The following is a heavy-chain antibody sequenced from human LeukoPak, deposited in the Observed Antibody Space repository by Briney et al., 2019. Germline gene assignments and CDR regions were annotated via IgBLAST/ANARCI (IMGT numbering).Heavy chain of an antibody. CDR3: AKLLYISSSWDF. V-gene: IGHV3-11*04. Sequence: GGSLRLSCAASGFTFSDYYMSWIRQAPGKGLEWVSYISSSGSTIYYADSVKGRFTISRDNAKNSLYLQMNSLRAEDTAVYYCAKLLYISSSWDFWGQGTLVTVSS. CDR2: ISSSGSTI. CDR1: GFTFSDYY. J-gene: IGHJ4*02. D-gene: IGHD6-6*01.